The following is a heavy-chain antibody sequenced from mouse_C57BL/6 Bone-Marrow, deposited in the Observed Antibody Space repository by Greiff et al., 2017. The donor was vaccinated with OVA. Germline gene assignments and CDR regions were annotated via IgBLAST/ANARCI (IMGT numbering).Heavy chain of an antibody. D-gene: IGHD2-3*01. CDR3: TKTDDGYYWDPSYFDY. J-gene: IGHJ2*01. CDR2: IYPGNSDT. V-gene: IGHV1-5*01. CDR1: GYTFTSYW. Sequence: VQLQQSGTVLARPGASVKMSCKTSGYTFTSYWMHWVKQRPGQGLEWIGAIYPGNSDTSYNQKFKGKAKLTAVTSASTAYMELSSLTNEDSAVYYCTKTDDGYYWDPSYFDYGGQGTTLTVSS.